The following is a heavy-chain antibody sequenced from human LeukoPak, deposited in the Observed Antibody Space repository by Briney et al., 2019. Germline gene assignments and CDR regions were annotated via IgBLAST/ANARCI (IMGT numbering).Heavy chain of an antibody. Sequence: PSESLSLACTVYGGSFSGYYWTWIRQPPGKGLEWIGEINHSGITNYNPSLKSRVTISVDTSKNHFFLKLSSVTAADTAVYYCTRLGFDSSGIGAYAFDIWGQGTVVTVSS. V-gene: IGHV4-34*01. CDR1: GGSFSGYY. J-gene: IGHJ3*02. D-gene: IGHD3-22*01. CDR3: TRLGFDSSGIGAYAFDI. CDR2: INHSGIT.